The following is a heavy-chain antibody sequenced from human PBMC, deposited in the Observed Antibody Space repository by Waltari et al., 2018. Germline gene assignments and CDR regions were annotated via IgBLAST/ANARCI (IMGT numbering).Heavy chain of an antibody. J-gene: IGHJ4*02. D-gene: IGHD4-4*01. V-gene: IGHV4-38-2*01. CDR2: IYRSGTP. CDR1: GYSISSGYY. CDR3: TRRYTRRDYSPFDF. Sequence: QVQLQESGPGLVRPSEILSLTCGVSGYSISSGYYWGWIRQPPGKGLEWFGSIYRSGTPYYNPSLESRVTMSVDTSKNQFSLKMSPVTAADTAVYYCTRRYTRRDYSPFDFWGQGTLVTVSS.